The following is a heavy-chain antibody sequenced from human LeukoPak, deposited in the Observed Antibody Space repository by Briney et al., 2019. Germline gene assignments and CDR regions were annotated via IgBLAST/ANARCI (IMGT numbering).Heavy chain of an antibody. CDR2: IKSETDGGTT. J-gene: IGHJ4*02. CDR1: GLTVSNVW. CDR3: ATGSSGY. Sequence: GRSLRLSCAASGLTVSNVWMNWVRQAPGKGLEWVGRIKSETDGGTTDYAAPVKGRFTISRDDSKNALHLQMNSLKTEDTAVYYCATGSSGYWCQGTLVTVSS. D-gene: IGHD3-10*01. V-gene: IGHV3-15*01.